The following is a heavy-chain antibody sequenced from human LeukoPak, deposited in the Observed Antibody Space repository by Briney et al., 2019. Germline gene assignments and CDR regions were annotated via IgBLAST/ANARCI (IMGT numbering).Heavy chain of an antibody. J-gene: IGHJ4*02. Sequence: PGGSLRVSCAASGFTVSTNYMSWVRQAQGKGLEWVSVIYSDSSTYYADSVRGRFTISRDNSKNTLYLQMNSLRAEDTAVYYCARDTDSSGYYGGSHYWGQGTLVTVSS. V-gene: IGHV3-66*02. CDR2: IYSDSST. CDR3: ARDTDSSGYYGGSHY. D-gene: IGHD3-22*01. CDR1: GFTVSTNY.